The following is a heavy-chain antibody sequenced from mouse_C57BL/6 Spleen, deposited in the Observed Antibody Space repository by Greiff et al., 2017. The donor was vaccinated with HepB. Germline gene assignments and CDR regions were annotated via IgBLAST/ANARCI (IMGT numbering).Heavy chain of an antibody. D-gene: IGHD3-2*02. CDR3: ARSDSSGYYFDY. J-gene: IGHJ2*01. CDR2: IDPEDGET. V-gene: IGHV14-2*01. CDR1: GFNIKDYY. Sequence: EVQLVESGAELVKPGASVKLSCTASGFNIKDYYMHWVKQRTEQGLEWIGRIDPEDGETKYAPKFQGKATITAETSSNTAYLQLSSLTSEDTAVYYCARSDSSGYYFDYWGQGTTLTVSS.